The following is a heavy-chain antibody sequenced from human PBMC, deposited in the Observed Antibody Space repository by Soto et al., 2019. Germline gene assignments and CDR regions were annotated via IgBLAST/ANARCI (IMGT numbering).Heavy chain of an antibody. D-gene: IGHD2-2*01. Sequence: VGSLRLSCAASEFTFKSYGMHWVRQAPGKGLAWVAVISFDGNRKHYADSVRGRFTISRDNSKNTLYLQMNSLRTEDTAIYYCARDSYRGDFVLTPAPYGNDYWGRGTLVTVSS. CDR3: ARDSYRGDFVLTPAPYGNDY. CDR1: EFTFKSYG. CDR2: ISFDGNRK. J-gene: IGHJ4*02. V-gene: IGHV3-30*03.